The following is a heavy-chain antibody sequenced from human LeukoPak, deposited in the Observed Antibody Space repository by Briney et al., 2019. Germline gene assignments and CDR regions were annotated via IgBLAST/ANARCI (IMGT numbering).Heavy chain of an antibody. CDR3: ARGVGDGYRSLFDY. Sequence: SETLSLTCTVSGGSISSYYWSWIRQPPGKGLEWVGYIYYSGSTNYNPSLKSRVTISVDTSKNQFSLKLSSVTAADTAVYYCARGVGDGYRSLFDYWGQGTLVTVSS. V-gene: IGHV4-59*01. CDR1: GGSISSYY. J-gene: IGHJ4*02. CDR2: IYYSGST. D-gene: IGHD5-24*01.